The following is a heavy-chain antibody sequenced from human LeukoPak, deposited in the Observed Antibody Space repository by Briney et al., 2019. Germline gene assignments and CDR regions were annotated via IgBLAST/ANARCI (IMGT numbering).Heavy chain of an antibody. V-gene: IGHV4-38-2*02. CDR1: GYSISSGYY. Sequence: SETLSLTCTVSGYSISSGYYWGWIRQPPGKGLEWIGSIYHSGSTYYSPSLKSRVTISIDTSKNQLSLKLSAVTAADTAVYYCATDSLGASVDYWGQGTLVTVSS. CDR3: ATDSLGASVDY. J-gene: IGHJ4*02. D-gene: IGHD3-16*01. CDR2: IYHSGST.